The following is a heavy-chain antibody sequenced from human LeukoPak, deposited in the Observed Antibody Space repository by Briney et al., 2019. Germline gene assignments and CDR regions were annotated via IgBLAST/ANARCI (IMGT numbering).Heavy chain of an antibody. CDR1: GFTFSSYE. J-gene: IGHJ3*02. CDR2: ISSNGGST. Sequence: GGSLRLSCAASGFTFSSYEMNWVRQAPGKGLEYVSAISSNGGSTYYANSVKGRFTISRDNSKNTLYLQMGSLRAEDMAVYYCARDVTAFGDAFDIWGQGTMVTVSS. CDR3: ARDVTAFGDAFDI. D-gene: IGHD3-16*01. V-gene: IGHV3-64*01.